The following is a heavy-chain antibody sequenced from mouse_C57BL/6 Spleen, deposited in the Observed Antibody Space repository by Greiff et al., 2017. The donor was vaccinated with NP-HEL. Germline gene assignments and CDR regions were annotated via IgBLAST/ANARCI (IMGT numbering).Heavy chain of an antibody. CDR2: IYPGSGST. V-gene: IGHV1-55*01. D-gene: IGHD1-1*01. Sequence: QVQLQQPGAELVKPGASVKMSCKASGYTFTSYWITWVKQRPGQGLEWIGDIYPGSGSTNYNEKFKSKATLTVDTSSSTAYMQLSSLTSEDSAVYYCARDYYGSSPYYFDYWGQGTTLTVSS. CDR1: GYTFTSYW. J-gene: IGHJ2*01. CDR3: ARDYYGSSPYYFDY.